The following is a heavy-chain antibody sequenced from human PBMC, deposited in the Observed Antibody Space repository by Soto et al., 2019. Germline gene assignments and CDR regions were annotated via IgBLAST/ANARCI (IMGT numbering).Heavy chain of an antibody. CDR3: ASSATIFGVVIYDY. CDR1: GGSISSYY. V-gene: IGHV4-59*01. D-gene: IGHD3-3*01. J-gene: IGHJ4*02. CDR2: IYYSGST. Sequence: PSETLSLTCTVSGGSISSYYWSWIRQPSGKGLEWIGYIYYSGSTNYNPSLKSRVTISVDTSKNQFSLKLSSVTAADTAVYYCASSATIFGVVIYDYWGQGTLVTVS.